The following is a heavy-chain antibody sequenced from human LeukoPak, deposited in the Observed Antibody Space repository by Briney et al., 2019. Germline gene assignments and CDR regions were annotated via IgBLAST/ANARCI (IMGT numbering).Heavy chain of an antibody. CDR3: ARDHHRRLYDSQARDTFDI. Sequence: GGSLRLSCAASGFTFSSYSMNRVRQAPGKGLEWISYISSRSSTIYYADSVRGRFTISRDNAKNSLYLQMNSLRAEDTAVYYCARDHHRRLYDSQARDTFDIWGQGTMVTVSS. V-gene: IGHV3-48*01. CDR1: GFTFSSYS. D-gene: IGHD3-22*01. J-gene: IGHJ3*02. CDR2: ISSRSSTI.